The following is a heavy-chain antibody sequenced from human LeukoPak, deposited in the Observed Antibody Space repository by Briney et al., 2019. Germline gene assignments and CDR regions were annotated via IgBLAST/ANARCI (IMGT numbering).Heavy chain of an antibody. D-gene: IGHD6-6*01. CDR3: ARYEWGSSSPYFDY. V-gene: IGHV4-59*01. CDR1: GGSISSYY. CDR2: IYYSGST. Sequence: SETLCLTCTVSGGSISSYYWSWIRQPPGKGLEWIGYIYYSGSTNYNPSLKSRVTISVDTSKNQFSLKLSSVTAADTAVYYCARYEWGSSSPYFDYWGQGTLVTVSS. J-gene: IGHJ4*02.